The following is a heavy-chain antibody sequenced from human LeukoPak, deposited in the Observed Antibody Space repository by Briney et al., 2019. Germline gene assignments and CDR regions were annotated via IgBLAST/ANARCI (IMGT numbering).Heavy chain of an antibody. CDR1: GFTFSSYS. CDR2: ISTSSSYI. D-gene: IGHD1-26*01. Sequence: GGSLRLSCAASGFTFSSYSMNWVRQAPGKGLEWVSCISTSSSYIYYADSVKGRFTTSRDNAKNSLYLQMNSLRAEDTAVYYCARDPYSGSYGNYYYYFMDVWGKGTTVTISS. J-gene: IGHJ6*03. CDR3: ARDPYSGSYGNYYYYFMDV. V-gene: IGHV3-21*01.